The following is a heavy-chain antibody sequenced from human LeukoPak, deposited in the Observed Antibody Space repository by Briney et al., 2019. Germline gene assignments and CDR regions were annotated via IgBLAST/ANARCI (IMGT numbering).Heavy chain of an antibody. Sequence: GGSLRLSCAASGFTFSSYGMHWVSQAPGKGLEWVAVIWYDGSNKYYADSVEGRFTISRDNSKNTLYLQMNSLRAEDTAVYYCARACSGGSCYPQDDYYYYGMYVWGKGTTVTVSS. CDR1: GFTFSSYG. V-gene: IGHV3-33*01. CDR3: ARACSGGSCYPQDDYYYYGMYV. D-gene: IGHD2-15*01. CDR2: IWYDGSNK. J-gene: IGHJ6*04.